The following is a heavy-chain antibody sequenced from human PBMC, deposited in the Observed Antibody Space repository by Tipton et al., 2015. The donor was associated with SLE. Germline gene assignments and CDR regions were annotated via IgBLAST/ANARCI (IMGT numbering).Heavy chain of an antibody. V-gene: IGHV4-31*03. CDR3: ARGLSIAAAGPFGY. Sequence: TLSLTCTVSGGSISSGGYYWSWIRQHPGKGLEWIGYIYYSGSTNYNPSLKSRVTISVDTSKNQFSLKLSSVTAADTAVYYCARGLSIAAAGPFGYWGQGTLVTVSS. CDR2: IYYSGST. J-gene: IGHJ4*02. D-gene: IGHD6-13*01. CDR1: GGSISSGGYY.